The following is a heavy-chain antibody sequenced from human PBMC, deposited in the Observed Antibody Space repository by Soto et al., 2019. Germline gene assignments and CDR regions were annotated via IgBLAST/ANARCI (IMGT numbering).Heavy chain of an antibody. CDR1: GFDVSNTD. D-gene: IGHD3-22*01. Sequence: GGSLRLSCAASGFDVSNTDMSWVRQAPGKGLEWVSVIYSGGYTNYADSVKGRFIVSRDSPKNTLYLRMDSLRAEDTAVYYCAREAIIVIAAPEYYFDYWGQGTRVTVSS. V-gene: IGHV3-66*01. CDR3: AREAIIVIAAPEYYFDY. J-gene: IGHJ4*02. CDR2: IYSGGYT.